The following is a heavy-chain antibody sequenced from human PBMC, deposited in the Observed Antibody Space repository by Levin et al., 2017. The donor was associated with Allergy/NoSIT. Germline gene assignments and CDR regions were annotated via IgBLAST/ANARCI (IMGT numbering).Heavy chain of an antibody. Sequence: ASVKVSCKTSGYTFTGYYIHWVRQAPGQGLEWVGWINPNNAATNYAQKFQGRLTLTRDTSITTAYLELTGLTSDDTAVYYCAKDLTYFYLSGVNWFDPWGQGTMVTVSS. V-gene: IGHV1-2*02. CDR3: AKDLTYFYLSGVNWFDP. J-gene: IGHJ5*02. CDR2: INPNNAAT. D-gene: IGHD3-10*02. CDR1: GYTFTGYY.